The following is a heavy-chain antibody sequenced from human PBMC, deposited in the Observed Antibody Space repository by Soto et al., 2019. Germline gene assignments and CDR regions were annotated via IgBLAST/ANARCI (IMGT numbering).Heavy chain of an antibody. Sequence: ASVKVSCXXXGYSFSSYGVSWVRQAPGQGLEWIGWINPYNGNTLNAQNLQGRVTLTTDTSTSTAYMELRSLRSDDTAIYYCARDPGAATFDYWGQGTLVTVSS. CDR3: ARDPGAATFDY. CDR2: INPYNGNT. D-gene: IGHD1-26*01. CDR1: GYSFSSYG. J-gene: IGHJ4*01. V-gene: IGHV1-18*04.